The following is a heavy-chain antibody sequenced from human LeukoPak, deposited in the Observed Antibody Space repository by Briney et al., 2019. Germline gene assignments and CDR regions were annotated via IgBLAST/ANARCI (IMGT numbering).Heavy chain of an antibody. CDR2: ISYSGST. CDR1: GGSINNYY. J-gene: IGHJ6*04. V-gene: IGHV4-59*08. Sequence: PSETLSLTCIVSGGSINNYYWSWIRQPPGKGLEWIGYISYSGSTNYNPSLKSRVTISLDTSKNQFSLRLSSVTAADTAVYYCARQGGEKDGYNFSAMDVWGKGTTVTVSS. CDR3: ARQGGEKDGYNFSAMDV. D-gene: IGHD5-24*01.